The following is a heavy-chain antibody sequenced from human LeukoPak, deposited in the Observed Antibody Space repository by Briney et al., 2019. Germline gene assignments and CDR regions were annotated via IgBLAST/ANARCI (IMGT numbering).Heavy chain of an antibody. J-gene: IGHJ5*02. Sequence: GGSLRLSCAATGFTFSSHGMHWVRQAPGKGLEWVAVIWYDASNKYYADSVKGRFTVSRDNSKNTLYLQMNSLRAEDTAMYYCAKGSSGYFVDLWGQGTLVTVSS. CDR3: AKGSSGYFVDL. D-gene: IGHD3-22*01. V-gene: IGHV3-33*06. CDR1: GFTFSSHG. CDR2: IWYDASNK.